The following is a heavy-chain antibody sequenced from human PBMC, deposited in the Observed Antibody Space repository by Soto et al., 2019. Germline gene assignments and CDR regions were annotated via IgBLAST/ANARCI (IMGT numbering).Heavy chain of an antibody. CDR3: ARGGSGNGYVY. J-gene: IGHJ4*02. D-gene: IGHD5-18*01. Sequence: QVQLQESGPGLVKPSETLSLTCTVSGGSMSSYYWSWIRQPPGKGLEWLGYIYYSGSTNYNPSLKSRVTISVDTSNNQFSLRLSSVTAADTAVYYCARGGSGNGYVYWGQGTLVTVSS. CDR1: GGSMSSYY. V-gene: IGHV4-59*01. CDR2: IYYSGST.